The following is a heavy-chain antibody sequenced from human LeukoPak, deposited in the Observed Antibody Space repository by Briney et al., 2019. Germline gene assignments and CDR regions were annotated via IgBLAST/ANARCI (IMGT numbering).Heavy chain of an antibody. V-gene: IGHV3-53*01. CDR2: IYSGGST. CDR3: AREDSSSFDY. Sequence: GGSLRLSCAASGFTVSSNYMSWVRQAPGKGLERVSVIYSGGSTYYADSVKGRFTISRDNSKNTLYLQMNSLRAEDTAVYYCAREDSSSFDYWGQGTLVTVSS. CDR1: GFTVSSNY. J-gene: IGHJ4*02. D-gene: IGHD6-13*01.